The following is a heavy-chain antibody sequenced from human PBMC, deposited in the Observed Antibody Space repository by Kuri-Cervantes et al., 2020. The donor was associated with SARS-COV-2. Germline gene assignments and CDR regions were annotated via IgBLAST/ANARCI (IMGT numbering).Heavy chain of an antibody. CDR2: ISGSGGST. J-gene: IGHJ2*01. CDR1: GFTFSYYG. D-gene: IGHD5-12*01. Sequence: GGSLRLSCAASGFTFSYYGTHWVRQAPGKGLEWVSAISGSGGSTYYADSVKGRFTISRDNSKNTLYLQMNSLRAEDTAVYYCAKDRVATTPELFDLWGRGTLVTVSS. CDR3: AKDRVATTPELFDL. V-gene: IGHV3-23*01.